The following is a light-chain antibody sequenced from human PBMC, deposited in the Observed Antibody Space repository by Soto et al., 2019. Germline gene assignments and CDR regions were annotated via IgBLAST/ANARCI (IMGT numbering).Light chain of an antibody. CDR1: QSVLYSSNNKNY. Sequence: DIVMTQSPDSLAVSLGERVTINCKSSQSVLYSSNNKNYLAWYQQKPGQPPKLLIYWASTRESVVPDRFSGSGSGTDFTLTISSLQAEDVAVYYCQQYYSTPLTFGGGTKVEIK. CDR2: WAS. J-gene: IGKJ4*01. V-gene: IGKV4-1*01. CDR3: QQYYSTPLT.